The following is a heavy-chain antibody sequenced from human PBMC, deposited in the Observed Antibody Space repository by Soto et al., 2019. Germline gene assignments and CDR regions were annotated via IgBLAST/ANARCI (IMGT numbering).Heavy chain of an antibody. CDR1: NDSISSGDYH. D-gene: IGHD3-10*01. CDR3: ARASRRLWPQYYGLEV. J-gene: IGHJ6*02. V-gene: IGHV4-30-4*01. CDR2: IHYSGST. Sequence: QVQLQESGPGLVKPSQTLSLTCTVSNDSISSGDYHWSWIRQPPGKGLEWIGYIHYSGSTYHNPSLKSRVTISIDTSNNQFSLKLTSVTAADTAVYYCARASRRLWPQYYGLEVWGPGTTVTVSS.